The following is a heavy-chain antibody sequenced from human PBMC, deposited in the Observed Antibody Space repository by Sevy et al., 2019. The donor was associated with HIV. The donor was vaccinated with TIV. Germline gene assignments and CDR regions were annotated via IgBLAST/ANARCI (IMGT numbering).Heavy chain of an antibody. CDR3: ARDLPPSATTVAHFDC. J-gene: IGHJ4*02. D-gene: IGHD4-17*01. V-gene: IGHV3-48*03. CDR1: GFTFSSYE. CDR2: ISNSGTTI. Sequence: GGSLRLSCAASGFTFSSYEMNWVRQAPGKGLEWVSYISNSGTTISYPDSVKGRFTTSRDNARNSLYLQMNSRRAEETAVYYCARDLPPSATTVAHFDCWGQGTLVTVSS.